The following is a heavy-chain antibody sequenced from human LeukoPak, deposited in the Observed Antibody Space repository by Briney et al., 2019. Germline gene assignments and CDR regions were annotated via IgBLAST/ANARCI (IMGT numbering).Heavy chain of an antibody. V-gene: IGHV3-23*01. D-gene: IGHD2-21*02. Sequence: GGSLRLSCAASGFTFSSYAMSWVRQAPGKGLEWVSGISVSGGSTYYADSVRGRFTISRDNSKNTQYLQMNSLRAEDTAVYYCAKGRWSADYGDCVYSDYWGQGTLVSVST. CDR3: AKGRWSADYGDCVYSDY. J-gene: IGHJ4*02. CDR2: ISVSGGST. CDR1: GFTFSSYA.